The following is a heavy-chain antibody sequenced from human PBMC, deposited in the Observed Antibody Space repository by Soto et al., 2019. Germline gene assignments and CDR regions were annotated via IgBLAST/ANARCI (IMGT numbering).Heavy chain of an antibody. D-gene: IGHD6-6*01. V-gene: IGHV4-61*03. CDR2: IYNTGST. J-gene: IGHJ4*02. CDR1: GVSVNSDNYY. Sequence: ASETLSLTCTVSGVSVNSDNYYWSWIRQPPGKGLEWIGHIYNTGSTTYNPSLKSRVTISLDTSRNHFSLSLNSVTAADTAVFYCAREYSNSPEAFDFWGRGTLVTVSS. CDR3: AREYSNSPEAFDF.